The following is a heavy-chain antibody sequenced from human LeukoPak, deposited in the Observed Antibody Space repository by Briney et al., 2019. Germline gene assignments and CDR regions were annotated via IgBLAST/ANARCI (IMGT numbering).Heavy chain of an antibody. D-gene: IGHD1-26*01. CDR3: AKDGDRIVGAWFDY. J-gene: IGHJ4*02. CDR2: ISNNGGAI. Sequence: GGSLRLSCAASGFTFSTYSMNWVRQAPGKGLEWISYISNNGGAIYYADSVKGRFTISRDNAKNSLYLQMNSLRAEDTAVYYCAKDGDRIVGAWFDYWSQGTLVTVSS. CDR1: GFTFSTYS. V-gene: IGHV3-48*01.